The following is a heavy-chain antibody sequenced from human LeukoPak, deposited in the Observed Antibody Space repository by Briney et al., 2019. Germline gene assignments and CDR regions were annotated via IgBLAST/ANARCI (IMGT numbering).Heavy chain of an antibody. CDR1: GYTFTSYG. V-gene: IGHV1-18*01. Sequence: ASVKVSCKASGYTFTSYGISWVRQAPGQGLEWMGWISAYNGNTNYAQKLQGRVTMTTDTSTSTAYMELRSLRSDDTAVYYCARGVHYVDVERGGYYYYYMDVWGKGTTVTVSS. D-gene: IGHD4-17*01. CDR2: ISAYNGNT. CDR3: ARGVHYVDVERGGYYYYYMDV. J-gene: IGHJ6*03.